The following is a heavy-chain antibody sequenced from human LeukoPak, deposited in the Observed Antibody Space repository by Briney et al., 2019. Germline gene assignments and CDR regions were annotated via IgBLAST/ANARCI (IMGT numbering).Heavy chain of an antibody. CDR3: ARDFEL. CDR1: GFTFSSYA. Sequence: GGSLRLSCAASGFTFSSYAMHWVRQAPGKGLEWVAVISYDGSNKYYADSVKGRFTISRDNSKNTLYLQMNSLRAEDTAVYYCARDFELWGQGTLVTVSS. CDR2: ISYDGSNK. V-gene: IGHV3-30*04. J-gene: IGHJ5*02.